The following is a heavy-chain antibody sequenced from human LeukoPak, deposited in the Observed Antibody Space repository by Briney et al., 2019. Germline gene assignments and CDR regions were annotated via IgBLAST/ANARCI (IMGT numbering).Heavy chain of an antibody. CDR2: VYSGGST. J-gene: IGHJ4*02. CDR1: GFTVSTNY. D-gene: IGHD6-13*01. CDR3: ARDLYRRQHLGLIDS. Sequence: PGGSLRLSCAASGFTVSTNYMNWVRQAPGKGLEWVSVVYSGGSTYYADSVKGRFTISRDNAKNSLYLQMNSLRAEDTAVYTCARDLYRRQHLGLIDSWGQGTRVTVSS. V-gene: IGHV3-53*01.